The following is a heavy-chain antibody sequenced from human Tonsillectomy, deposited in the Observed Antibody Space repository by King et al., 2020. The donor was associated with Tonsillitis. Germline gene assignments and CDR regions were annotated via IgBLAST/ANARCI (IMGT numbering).Heavy chain of an antibody. V-gene: IGHV3-48*03. CDR1: GFTFSNYE. Sequence: VQLVESGGGLVQSGGSLRLSCAASGFTFSNYEMNWVRQAPGKGLEWVSYISSSGNIIYYADSVKGRFTISRDNAKNSLSLQMNSLRADDTAVYYCARNSVAYSSAWYEASVDYWGQGTLVTVSS. J-gene: IGHJ4*02. D-gene: IGHD6-19*01. CDR2: ISSSGNII. CDR3: ARNSVAYSSAWYEASVDY.